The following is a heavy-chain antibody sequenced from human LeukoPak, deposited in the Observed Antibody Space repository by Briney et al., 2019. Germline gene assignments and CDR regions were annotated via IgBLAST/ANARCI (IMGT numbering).Heavy chain of an antibody. CDR1: GYTFTGYY. CDR3: ARDYYYDSSGYYSVDY. Sequence: ASVKVSCKASGYTFTGYYMHWVRQAPGQGLEWMRWINPNSGGTNYAQKFQGRVTMTRDTSISTAYMELSRLRSDDTAVYYCARDYYYDSSGYYSVDYWGQGTLVTVSS. J-gene: IGHJ4*02. D-gene: IGHD3-22*01. CDR2: INPNSGGT. V-gene: IGHV1-2*02.